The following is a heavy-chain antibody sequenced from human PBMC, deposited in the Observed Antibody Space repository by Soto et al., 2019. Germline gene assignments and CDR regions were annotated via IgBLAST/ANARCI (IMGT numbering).Heavy chain of an antibody. CDR2: IYPGDSDT. D-gene: IGHD3-10*01. V-gene: IGHV5-51*01. CDR1: GYSFTSYW. CDR3: ARELNYGSVYYGMDV. J-gene: IGHJ6*02. Sequence: GESLKVSCKGSGYSFTSYWIGWVRQMPGKGLEWMGIIYPGDSDTRYSPSFQGQVTISADKSISTAYLQWSSLKASDTAMYYCARELNYGSVYYGMDVWGQGTTVTVSS.